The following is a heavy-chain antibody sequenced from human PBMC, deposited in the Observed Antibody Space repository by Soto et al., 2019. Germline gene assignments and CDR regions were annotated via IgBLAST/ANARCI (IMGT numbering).Heavy chain of an antibody. D-gene: IGHD3-22*01. Sequence: QMQLMESGGGVVQPGRSLRLSCAASGFTFSRHDMHWVRQAPGKGLEWVALIAYDGSNKFYADSVKGRVTISRDNSKNTLYRQMNSLRAEDTSVYYCAKDADNDSTRLDYWGQGTLVTVSS. CDR2: IAYDGSNK. V-gene: IGHV3-30*18. CDR3: AKDADNDSTRLDY. CDR1: GFTFSRHD. J-gene: IGHJ4*02.